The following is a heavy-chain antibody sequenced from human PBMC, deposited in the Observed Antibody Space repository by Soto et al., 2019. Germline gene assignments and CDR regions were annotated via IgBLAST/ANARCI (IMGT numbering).Heavy chain of an antibody. D-gene: IGHD5-18*01. CDR1: GYSFAGYW. V-gene: IGHV5-10-1*01. J-gene: IGHJ4*02. CDR2: LDPSDSQT. CDR3: ARQIYDADTGPNFQYYFDS. Sequence: PGESLKISCKGSGYSFAGYWITWVRQQPGKGLEWMGRLDPSDSQTYYSPSFRGHVTISVTKAITTVFLQWSSLRASDTAMYYCARQIYDADTGPNFQYYFDSWGQGTPVTVSS.